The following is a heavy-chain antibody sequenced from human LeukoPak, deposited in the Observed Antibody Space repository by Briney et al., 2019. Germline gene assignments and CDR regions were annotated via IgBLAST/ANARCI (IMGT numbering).Heavy chain of an antibody. D-gene: IGHD2-15*01. CDR2: IIPILGIA. J-gene: IGHJ6*03. Sequence: GASVKVSCKASGGTFSSYAISRVRQAPGQGLEWMGRIIPILGIANYAQKFQGRATITADKSTSTAYMELSSLRSEDTAVYYCVVVVAAPGNYYYYYMDVWGKGTTVTVSS. V-gene: IGHV1-69*04. CDR3: VVVVAAPGNYYYYYMDV. CDR1: GGTFSSYA.